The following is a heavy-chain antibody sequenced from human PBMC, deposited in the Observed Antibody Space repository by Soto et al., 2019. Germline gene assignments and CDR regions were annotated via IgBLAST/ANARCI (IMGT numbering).Heavy chain of an antibody. CDR2: IIPIFGTA. J-gene: IGHJ4*02. Sequence: QVQLVQSGAEVKKPGSSVKVSCKASGGTFSSYAISWVRQAPGQGLEWMGGIIPIFGTANYAQKSQGRVTITADESTSTAYMELSSLRSEDTAVYYCARGRDIVLVPAAEFDYWGQGTLVTVSS. V-gene: IGHV1-69*12. D-gene: IGHD2-2*01. CDR3: ARGRDIVLVPAAEFDY. CDR1: GGTFSSYA.